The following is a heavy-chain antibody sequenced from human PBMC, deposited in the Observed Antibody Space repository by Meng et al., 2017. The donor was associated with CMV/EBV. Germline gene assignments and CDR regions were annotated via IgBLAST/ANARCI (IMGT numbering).Heavy chain of an antibody. V-gene: IGHV3-7*01. D-gene: IGHD3-3*01. CDR2: IKQDGSEK. J-gene: IGHJ5*02. CDR3: AKVTYDFWSGYTIHPPNWFDP. Sequence: ETLSLTCAASGFTFSSYWMSWVRQAPGKGLEWVANIKQDGSEKYYVDSVKGRFTISRDNAKNSLYLQMNSLRAEDTAVYYCAKVTYDFWSGYTIHPPNWFDPWGQGTLVTVSS. CDR1: GFTFSSYW.